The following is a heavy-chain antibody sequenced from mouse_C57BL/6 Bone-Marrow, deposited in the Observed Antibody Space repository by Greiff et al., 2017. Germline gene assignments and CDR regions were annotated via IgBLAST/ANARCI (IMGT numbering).Heavy chain of an antibody. CDR1: GFNIKDDY. D-gene: IGHD1-1*01. V-gene: IGHV14-4*01. CDR3: TDYGSSYDYAMDY. CDR2: IDPENGDT. J-gene: IGHJ4*01. Sequence: EVQLQQSGAELVRPGASVKLSCTASGFNIKDDYMHWVKQRPEQGLEWIGWIDPENGDTEYASNFQGKATITADTSSNTAYLQLSSLTSEDTAVYYCTDYGSSYDYAMDYWGQGTSVTVSS.